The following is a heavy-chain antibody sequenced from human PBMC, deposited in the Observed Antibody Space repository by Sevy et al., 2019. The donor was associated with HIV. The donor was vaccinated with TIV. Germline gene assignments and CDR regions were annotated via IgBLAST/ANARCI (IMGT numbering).Heavy chain of an antibody. CDR3: AKGPTYYYASSGYYTLWPLYY. V-gene: IGHV3-23*01. J-gene: IGHJ4*02. CDR2: ISGSGGST. Sequence: GGSLRLSCAASGFTFSSYAMSWVRQAPGKGLEWVSAISGSGGSTYYADSVKGRFTISRDNSKNTLYLQMNSLRAEDTAVYYCAKGPTYYYASSGYYTLWPLYYWGQGTLVTVSS. D-gene: IGHD3-22*01. CDR1: GFTFSSYA.